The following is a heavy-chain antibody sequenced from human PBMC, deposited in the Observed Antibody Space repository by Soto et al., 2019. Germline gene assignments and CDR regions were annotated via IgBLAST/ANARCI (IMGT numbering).Heavy chain of an antibody. J-gene: IGHJ4*02. D-gene: IGHD2-2*01. CDR2: INPSGDIT. V-gene: IGHV1-46*01. CDR1: GYTFTSYY. Sequence: ASVKVACKASGYTFTSYYMHWVRQAPGQGLEYMGIINPSGDITRFAQKFQGRVSLTRDTSTSTFYMELSSLRSDDTAVYYCARDRCDTTSCYECDYWGLGTLVTVS. CDR3: ARDRCDTTSCYECDY.